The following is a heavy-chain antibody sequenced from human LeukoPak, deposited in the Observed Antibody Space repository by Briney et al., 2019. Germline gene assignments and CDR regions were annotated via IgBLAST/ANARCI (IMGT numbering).Heavy chain of an antibody. Sequence: SVKVSCKASGGTFSSYAISWVRQAPGQGLEWMGGIIPIFGTANYAQKFQGRVTITTDESTSTAYMELSSLRSEDTAVYYCASSSHPQYYFDYWGQGTLVTVSS. CDR2: IIPIFGTA. V-gene: IGHV1-69*05. D-gene: IGHD6-13*01. J-gene: IGHJ4*02. CDR1: GGTFSSYA. CDR3: ASSSHPQYYFDY.